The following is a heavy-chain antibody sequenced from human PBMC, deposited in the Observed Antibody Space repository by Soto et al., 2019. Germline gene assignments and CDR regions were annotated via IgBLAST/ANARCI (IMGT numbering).Heavy chain of an antibody. D-gene: IGHD3-9*01. CDR3: ARNSPDYDILTCLNPEFDY. V-gene: IGHV4-31*03. CDR1: GGSISSGGYY. CDR2: IYYSGST. Sequence: SETLSLTCTVSGGSISSGGYYWSWIRQHPGKGLEWIGYIYYSGSTYYNPSLKSRVTISVDTSKNQFSLKLSSVTAADTAVYNCARNSPDYDILTCLNPEFDYWGQGTLVTVSS. J-gene: IGHJ4*02.